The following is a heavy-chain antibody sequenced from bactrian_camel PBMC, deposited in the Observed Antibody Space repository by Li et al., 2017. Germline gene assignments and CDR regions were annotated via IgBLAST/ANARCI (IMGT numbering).Heavy chain of an antibody. D-gene: IGHD5*01. V-gene: IGHV3S40*01. CDR3: ANPWVGYVLTT. CDR2: INSGGGST. CDR1: GFTFSSYY. J-gene: IGHJ4*01. Sequence: DVQLVESGGDLVQPGGSLRLSCTVSGFTFSSYYMTWVRQAPGKGLEWVSAINSGGGSTYYADSVKGRFTISRDNAKNTLYLQLNSLKTEDTGMYYCANPWVGYVLTTGARGPRSPSP.